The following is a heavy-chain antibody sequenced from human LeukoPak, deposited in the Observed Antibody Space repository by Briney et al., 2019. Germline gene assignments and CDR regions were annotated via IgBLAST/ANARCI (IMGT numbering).Heavy chain of an antibody. Sequence: GASVKVSCKASGYTFSTYGISWVRQAPGQGLEWMGWINPYNDNTNYAQNLQGRVAMTTDTSTNTAYLELRSLRSDDTAVYYCARGSGYNYALDYWGRGTLVTVSS. CDR2: INPYNDNT. D-gene: IGHD5-18*01. CDR1: GYTFSTYG. V-gene: IGHV1-18*01. CDR3: ARGSGYNYALDY. J-gene: IGHJ4*02.